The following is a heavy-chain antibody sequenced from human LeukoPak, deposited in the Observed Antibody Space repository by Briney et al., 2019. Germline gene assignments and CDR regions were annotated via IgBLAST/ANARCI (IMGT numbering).Heavy chain of an antibody. CDR2: IYSPGTN. V-gene: IGHV4-61*02. CDR1: AGSINSGDYY. J-gene: IGHJ4*02. Sequence: PSQTLSLTCAVSAGSINSGDYYWSWIRQPAGKGLEWIGRIYSPGTNYNYNPSLKSRVTISIDTSKNQFSLKLTSVTAADTAVYYCARELIPAAIDYWGQGTLVTVSS. D-gene: IGHD2-2*01. CDR3: ARELIPAAIDY.